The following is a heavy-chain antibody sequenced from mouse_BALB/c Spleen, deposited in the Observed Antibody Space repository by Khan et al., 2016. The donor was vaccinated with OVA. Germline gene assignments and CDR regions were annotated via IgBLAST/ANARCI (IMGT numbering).Heavy chain of an antibody. CDR1: GYTFTSYY. V-gene: IGHV1S81*02. J-gene: IGHJ3*01. CDR2: INPSNGGT. Sequence: QVQLQQSGAELVKPGASVRLSCKASGYTFTSYYLYWVKQRPGHGLEWIGDINPSNGGTNFNENFKTKATLTVDKSSSTAYMQLCSLTSEDSAVYYCTRAAYGAFAYWGQGTLVTVSA. D-gene: IGHD1-1*02. CDR3: TRAAYGAFAY.